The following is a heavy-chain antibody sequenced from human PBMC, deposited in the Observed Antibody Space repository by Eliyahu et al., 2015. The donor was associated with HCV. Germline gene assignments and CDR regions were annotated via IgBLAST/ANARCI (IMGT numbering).Heavy chain of an antibody. CDR3: ARNGDYGDPQRFDL. CDR2: IYPSDSKT. CDR1: GFNFLNYW. J-gene: IGHJ4*02. D-gene: IGHD4-17*01. Sequence: EVQLVQSGAEVIKSGESLKISCKGSXGFNFLNYWIGWVRQRPGKGLEWMGIIYPSDSKTRYSPSFEGQVTISVDKSISTSFVQWTSLKASDTAMYYCARNGDYGDPQRFDLWGQGTLVTVSS. V-gene: IGHV5-51*01.